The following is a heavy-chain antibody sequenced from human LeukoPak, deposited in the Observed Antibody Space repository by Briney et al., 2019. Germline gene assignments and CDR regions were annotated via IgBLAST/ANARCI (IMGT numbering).Heavy chain of an antibody. Sequence: ASVKVSCKASGDTFTSYYMHWVRQAPGQGLEWMGIINPSGDSTSSAQKFQGRVTMTGDMSTSTVFMELSSLRTEDTAVYYCARGRHSYDSSDYYYEGDGFDIWGQGTMVTVSS. D-gene: IGHD3-22*01. V-gene: IGHV1-46*01. CDR1: GDTFTSYY. CDR3: ARGRHSYDSSDYYYEGDGFDI. CDR2: INPSGDST. J-gene: IGHJ3*02.